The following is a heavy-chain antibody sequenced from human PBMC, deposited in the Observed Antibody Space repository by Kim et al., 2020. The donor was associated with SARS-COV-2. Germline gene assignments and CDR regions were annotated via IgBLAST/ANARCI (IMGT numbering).Heavy chain of an antibody. D-gene: IGHD3-22*01. Sequence: SETLSLTCAVYGGSFSGYYWSWIRQPPGKGLEWIGEINHSGSTNYNPSLKSRVTISVDTSKNQFSLKLSSVTAADTAVYYCAREPLYDSSGLYDYWGQGTLVTVSS. V-gene: IGHV4-34*01. CDR3: AREPLYDSSGLYDY. J-gene: IGHJ4*02. CDR1: GGSFSGYY. CDR2: INHSGST.